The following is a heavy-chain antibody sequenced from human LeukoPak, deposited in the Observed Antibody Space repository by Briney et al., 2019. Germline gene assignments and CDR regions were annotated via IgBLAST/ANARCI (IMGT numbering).Heavy chain of an antibody. V-gene: IGHV5-51*01. CDR2: IYPDDSDT. Sequence: GESLKISCKGSGYIFSTYWIGWVRQMPGKGLEYMGVIYPDDSDTRYSPSFQGQVTISVDKSINTAYLQWSSLKASDTAIYYCAKLRSGGWYSPFDYWGQGTLVTVSS. CDR3: AKLRSGGWYSPFDY. CDR1: GYIFSTYW. J-gene: IGHJ4*01. D-gene: IGHD6-19*01.